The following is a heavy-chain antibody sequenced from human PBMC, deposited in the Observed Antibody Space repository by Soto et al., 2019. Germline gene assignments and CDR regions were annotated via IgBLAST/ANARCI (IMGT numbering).Heavy chain of an antibody. CDR2: ITPSGST. CDR1: GGSFSGNY. J-gene: IGHJ4*01. D-gene: IGHD3-3*01. CDR3: ARHNPASTVFGIVISLRY. V-gene: IGHV4-34*01. Sequence: SETLSLTCGVYGGSFSGNYWSWIRQPPGEGLEWIGEITPSGSTNYSPSLKSRATISADTSKNEFSLRLSSVTAADTAVYYCARHNPASTVFGIVISLRYWGHGTLVTVSS.